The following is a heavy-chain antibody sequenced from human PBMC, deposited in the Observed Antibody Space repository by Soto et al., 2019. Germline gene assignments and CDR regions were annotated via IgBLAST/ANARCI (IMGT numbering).Heavy chain of an antibody. CDR2: ISGSGGST. D-gene: IGHD6-6*01. J-gene: IGHJ6*02. V-gene: IGHV3-23*01. CDR1: GFTFSSYA. Sequence: GGSLRLSCAASGFTFSSYAMSWVRQAPGKGLEWVSAISGSGGSTYYADSVKGRFTISRDNSKNTLYLQMNSLRAEDTAVYYCAKGEARYSSSSSPGLDYYYGMDVWGQGTTVTVSS. CDR3: AKGEARYSSSSSPGLDYYYGMDV.